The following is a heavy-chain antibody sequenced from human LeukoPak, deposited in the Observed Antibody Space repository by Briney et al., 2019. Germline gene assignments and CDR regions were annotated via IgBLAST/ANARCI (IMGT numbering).Heavy chain of an antibody. V-gene: IGHV1-69*05. CDR1: GGTFTSSG. CDR2: IIPIFGVG. D-gene: IGHD6-13*01. CDR3: ARSSGAAAGFDY. Sequence: APGKVSRKASGGTFTSSGISWGGHAPGPGLGWMGGIIPIFGVGNYAQNFQGRVTSTTDEATITAYMELSSLRSEDTALYCCARSSGAAAGFDYWGQGTLVTVSS. J-gene: IGHJ4*02.